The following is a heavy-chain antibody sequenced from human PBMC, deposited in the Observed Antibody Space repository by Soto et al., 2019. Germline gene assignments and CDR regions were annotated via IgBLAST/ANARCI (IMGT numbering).Heavy chain of an antibody. CDR2: IYNSGST. V-gene: IGHV4-59*02. J-gene: IGHJ6*02. Sequence: PSETLSLTCTVSGDSVSRYYWNWFRQPPGKGLEWIGYIYNSGSTNYNPSLKSRVTISVDTSKNQFSLTLTSVTAADTAVYYCARAPTYSYGSGTPYYFYAMDVWGQGTTVTVSS. CDR3: ARAPTYSYGSGTPYYFYAMDV. CDR1: GDSVSRYY. D-gene: IGHD3-10*01.